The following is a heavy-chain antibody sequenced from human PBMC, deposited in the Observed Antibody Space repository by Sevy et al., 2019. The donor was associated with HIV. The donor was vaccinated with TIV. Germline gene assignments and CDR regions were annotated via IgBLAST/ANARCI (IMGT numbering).Heavy chain of an antibody. D-gene: IGHD3-16*01. V-gene: IGHV3-66*02. CDR1: GFTDSTKY. Sequence: GGSLRLSCAASGFTDSTKYINWVRQAPGKGLEWVSVIYNGGSTYYADSVKGRITISRDNYKNTFFLQMKSLRPEDTAVYYCARDLGQGANYFDPWGQGTLVTVSS. J-gene: IGHJ5*02. CDR2: IYNGGST. CDR3: ARDLGQGANYFDP.